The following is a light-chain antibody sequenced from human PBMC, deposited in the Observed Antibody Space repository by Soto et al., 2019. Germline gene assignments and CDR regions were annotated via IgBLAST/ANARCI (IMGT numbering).Light chain of an antibody. CDR3: ASWDYSLQDHV. V-gene: IGLV1-44*01. J-gene: IGLJ1*01. CDR2: SNH. Sequence: QSVLTQPPSASGTPGQRVTSSCSGRSSNIGSNTVSWYQQLPGTAPKLIIYSNHQRPSGVPDRFSGSKSGTSASLAISGLQSEHEADYCCASWDYSLQDHVFVTGTKLTVL. CDR1: SSNIGSNT.